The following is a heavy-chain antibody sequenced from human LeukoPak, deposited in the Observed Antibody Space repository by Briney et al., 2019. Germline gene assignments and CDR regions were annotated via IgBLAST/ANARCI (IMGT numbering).Heavy chain of an antibody. J-gene: IGHJ6*03. CDR1: GFTFSSYA. Sequence: GESLRLSCAASGFTFSSYAMSWVRQAPGKGLEWVLVISASGRNTYYSESAKGQFTISRDNSKNTLYLQMSSLRAEDTAVYYCVRRGSNYPYYMDVWGKGTTVTVSS. CDR3: VRRGSNYPYYMDV. CDR2: ISASGRNT. V-gene: IGHV3-23*01.